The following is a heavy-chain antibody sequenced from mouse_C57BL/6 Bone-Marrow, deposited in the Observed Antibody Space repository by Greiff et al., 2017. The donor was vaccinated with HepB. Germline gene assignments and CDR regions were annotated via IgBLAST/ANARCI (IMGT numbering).Heavy chain of an antibody. CDR3: ARKRLGITTVVARNFDY. J-gene: IGHJ2*01. Sequence: QVQLKQSGPGLVQPSQSLSITCTVSGFSLTSYGVHWVRQSPGKGLEWLGVIWSGGSTDYNAAFISRLSISKDNSKSQVFFKMNRLQADDTAIYYCARKRLGITTVVARNFDYWGQGTTLTVSS. CDR1: GFSLTSYG. V-gene: IGHV2-2*01. D-gene: IGHD1-1*01. CDR2: IWSGGST.